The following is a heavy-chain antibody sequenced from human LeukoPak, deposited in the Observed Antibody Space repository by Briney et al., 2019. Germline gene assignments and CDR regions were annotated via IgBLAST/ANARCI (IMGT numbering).Heavy chain of an antibody. J-gene: IGHJ6*02. Sequence: GASVKVSCKASGYTFTSYDINWVRQAPGQGLEWMGWINTNTGNPTYAQGFTGRFVFSLDTSVSTAYLQISSLKAEDTAVYYCARDRGATVTSRRSYGMDVWAKGPRSPSP. CDR2: INTNTGNP. CDR1: GYTFTSYD. D-gene: IGHD4-17*01. CDR3: ARDRGATVTSRRSYGMDV. V-gene: IGHV7-4-1*02.